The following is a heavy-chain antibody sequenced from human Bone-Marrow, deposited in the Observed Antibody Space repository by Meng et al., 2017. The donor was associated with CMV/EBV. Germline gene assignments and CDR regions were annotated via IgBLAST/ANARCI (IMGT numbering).Heavy chain of an antibody. Sequence: GESLKISCAASGFTVSSNYMSWVRQAPGKGLEWVSVIRNDGSTGYADSVKGRFTISRDNAKNSLYLQMNSLRAEDTALYYCARKAHAFDIWGQGTMGTVSS. CDR3: ARKAHAFDI. J-gene: IGHJ3*02. CDR2: IRNDGST. CDR1: GFTVSSNY. V-gene: IGHV3-53*01.